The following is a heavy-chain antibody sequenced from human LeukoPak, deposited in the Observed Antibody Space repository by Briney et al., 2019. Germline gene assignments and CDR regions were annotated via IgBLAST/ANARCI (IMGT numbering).Heavy chain of an antibody. V-gene: IGHV1-18*01. CDR2: VSAYNGKT. Sequence: ASEKVSCKASGYTFTSYAMNWVRQAPGQGLEWMGRVSAYNGKTNYVQKPHGRVTMTTDTSTSTAYIVLRSVRSAGTAVYHCSRALQRPPSFNYYYLDVGGKGTTVPVS. D-gene: IGHD6-25*01. J-gene: IGHJ6*03. CDR3: SRALQRPPSFNYYYLDV. CDR1: GYTFTSYA.